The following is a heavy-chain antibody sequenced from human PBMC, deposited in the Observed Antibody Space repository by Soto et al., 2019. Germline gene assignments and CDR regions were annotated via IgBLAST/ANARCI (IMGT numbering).Heavy chain of an antibody. CDR1: GGSISSYY. J-gene: IGHJ2*01. Sequence: QVQLQESGPGLVKPSETLSLTCTVSGGSISSYYWSWIRQPPGKGLEWIGYIYYSGSTNYNPSLKSRVTISVDTSKTQFSLKLSSVTAAATAVYYCARQAYCGGDCYPAYWYFDLWGRGTLVTVSS. CDR2: IYYSGST. V-gene: IGHV4-59*08. CDR3: ARQAYCGGDCYPAYWYFDL. D-gene: IGHD2-21*01.